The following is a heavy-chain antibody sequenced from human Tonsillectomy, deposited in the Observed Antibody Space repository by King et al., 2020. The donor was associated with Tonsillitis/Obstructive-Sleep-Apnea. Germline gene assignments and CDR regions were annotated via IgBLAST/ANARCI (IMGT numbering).Heavy chain of an antibody. V-gene: IGHV3-48*03. D-gene: IGHD5-18*01. CDR1: GFTFSSYE. CDR3: ARKGGIQLWSHFDY. CDR2: ISSSGSTI. J-gene: IGHJ4*02. Sequence: VQLVESGGGLVQPGGSLRLSCAVSGFTFSSYEMNWVRQAPGKGLEWVSYISSSGSTIYYADSVKGRITISRDNAKNSLYLQMNSLRAEDTAVYYCARKGGIQLWSHFDYWGQGTLVTVSS.